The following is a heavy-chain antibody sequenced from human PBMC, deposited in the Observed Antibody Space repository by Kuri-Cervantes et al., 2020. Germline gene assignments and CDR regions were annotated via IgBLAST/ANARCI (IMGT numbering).Heavy chain of an antibody. Sequence: GESLKISCAASGFTFSTYAMHWVRQAPGKGLEWVTLMSYDGSREFYADSVKGRFTISRDNSKNTLYLQMNSLTPEDTAVYHCARDFPPPDYWGQGTLVTVSS. J-gene: IGHJ4*02. CDR1: GFTFSTYA. CDR2: MSYDGSRE. V-gene: IGHV3-30-3*01. CDR3: ARDFPPPDY.